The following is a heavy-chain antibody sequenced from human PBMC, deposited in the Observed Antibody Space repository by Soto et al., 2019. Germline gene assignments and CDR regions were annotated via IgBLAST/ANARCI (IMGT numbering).Heavy chain of an antibody. CDR2: IISDTART. CDR1: VFPFGRSA. CDR3: ATQDCSGAACSPPG. V-gene: IGHV3-23*01. D-gene: IGHD2-15*01. Sequence: EVQLLESGGGLVQPGGSLRLSCAVSVFPFGRSAVSWVRQAPGMGLEWVSTIISDTARTHYADSVKGRFTISRDSSKNTMFLQMNSLRAADTAVYYCATQDCSGAACSPPGWGQGTLVTVSS. J-gene: IGHJ4*02.